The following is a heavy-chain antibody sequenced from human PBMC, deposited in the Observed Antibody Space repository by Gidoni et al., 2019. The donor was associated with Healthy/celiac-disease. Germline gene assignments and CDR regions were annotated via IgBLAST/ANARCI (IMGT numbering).Heavy chain of an antibody. CDR2: INHSGST. Sequence: QVQLQQWGAGLLKPSETLSLPCAVYGGSFSGYYWSWIRQPPGNGLEWIGEINHSGSTNYNPSLKSRVTISVDTSKNQCSLKLSSVTAADTAVYYCARGSYCSSTSCQPGDWFDPWGQGTLVTVSS. CDR3: ARGSYCSSTSCQPGDWFDP. D-gene: IGHD2-2*01. J-gene: IGHJ5*02. CDR1: GGSFSGYY. V-gene: IGHV4-34*01.